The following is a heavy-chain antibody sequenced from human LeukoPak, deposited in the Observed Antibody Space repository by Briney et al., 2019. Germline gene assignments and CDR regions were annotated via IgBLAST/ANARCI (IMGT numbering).Heavy chain of an antibody. CDR1: GGSISSGNYY. CDR2: VYTSGST. J-gene: IGHJ4*02. D-gene: IGHD3-22*01. CDR3: ARDSPYSSGYYYFDY. Sequence: SETLSLTCSVSGGSISSGNYYWSWIRQPAGKRLEWIGRVYTSGSTNYNPSLKSRVTISVDTSKNQFSLKLSSVTAADTAVYYCARDSPYSSGYYYFDYWGQGTLVTVSS. V-gene: IGHV4-61*02.